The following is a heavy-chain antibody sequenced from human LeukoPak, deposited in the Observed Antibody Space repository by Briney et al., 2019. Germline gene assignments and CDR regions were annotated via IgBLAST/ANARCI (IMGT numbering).Heavy chain of an antibody. CDR2: INVNTGGT. CDR1: GYTFTDDY. J-gene: IGHJ4*02. V-gene: IGHV1-2*02. D-gene: IGHD3-9*01. Sequence: ASVKDSCKASGYTFTDDYIHSVRQAPGQGLEWVGWINVNTGGTNYAQKFYARVTMTTDTSISTAYMELSRLRSDDTAVFYCARSPHILTGEIFDFWGQGTLVTVSS. CDR3: ARSPHILTGEIFDF.